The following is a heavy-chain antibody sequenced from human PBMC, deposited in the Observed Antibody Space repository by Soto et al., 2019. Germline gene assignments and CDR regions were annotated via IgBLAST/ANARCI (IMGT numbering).Heavy chain of an antibody. V-gene: IGHV3-66*01. D-gene: IGHD5-12*01. CDR2: IYSGGST. CDR1: GFTVSSKY. J-gene: IGHJ4*02. Sequence: GGSLRLSCAASGFTVSSKYMNWGRQAPGKGLEWVSVIYSGGSTYDADFVKGRFTISRDISKNTLYLQMNSLRAEDAAVYYCARGPGSGYETRYFDFWGQGALVPVSS. CDR3: ARGPGSGYETRYFDF.